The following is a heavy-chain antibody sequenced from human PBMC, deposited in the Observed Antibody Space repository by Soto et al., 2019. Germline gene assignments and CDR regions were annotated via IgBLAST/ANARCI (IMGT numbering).Heavy chain of an antibody. D-gene: IGHD6-13*01. CDR1: GFTFSSYA. J-gene: IGHJ1*01. CDR2: ISYDGSNK. Sequence: GGSLRLSCAASGFTFSSYAMHWVRQAPGKGLEWVAVISYDGSNKYYADSVKGRFTISRDNSKNTLYLQMSSLRAEDTAVYYCPYIAAAAHGFRHWGQGTLVTVSS. CDR3: PYIAAAAHGFRH. V-gene: IGHV3-30*14.